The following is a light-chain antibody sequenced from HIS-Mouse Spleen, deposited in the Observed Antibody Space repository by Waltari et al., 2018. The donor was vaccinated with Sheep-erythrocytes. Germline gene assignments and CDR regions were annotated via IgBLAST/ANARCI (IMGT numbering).Light chain of an antibody. Sequence: SSELTQPPSVSVSPGQTASITCSGDKLGDKYACWYQQKPGQSPVLVIYQDTKRHSGTPERFSGSNSGNTATLTISGTQAMDEADYYCQAWDSSIVVFGGGTKLTVL. V-gene: IGLV3-1*01. CDR3: QAWDSSIVV. J-gene: IGLJ2*01. CDR1: KLGDKY. CDR2: QDT.